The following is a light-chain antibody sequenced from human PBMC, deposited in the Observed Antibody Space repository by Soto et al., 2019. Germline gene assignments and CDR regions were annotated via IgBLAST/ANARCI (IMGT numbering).Light chain of an antibody. Sequence: DIQMTQSPSSLSASVGDRVTITCRASQSISSYLHWYQQKPGKAPKLLIYAASNLQSWVPSRFSGSGSGTEFTLTISSLQPEDFATYYCLQHNSYPFTFGPGTKVDIK. CDR1: QSISSY. V-gene: IGKV1-17*01. CDR3: LQHNSYPFT. J-gene: IGKJ3*01. CDR2: AAS.